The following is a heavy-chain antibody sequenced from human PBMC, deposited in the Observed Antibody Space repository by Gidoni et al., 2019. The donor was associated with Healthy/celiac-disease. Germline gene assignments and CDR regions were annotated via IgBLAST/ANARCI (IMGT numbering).Heavy chain of an antibody. CDR3: AKVYCGGDCYYDAFDI. D-gene: IGHD2-21*01. CDR1: GFTFSSDA. V-gene: IGHV3-23*01. J-gene: IGHJ3*02. Sequence: EVQLLESGGGLVQPGGSLRLSCAASGFTFSSDAMSWVRQAPGKGLEWVSAISGSGGSTYYADSVKGRFTISRDNSKNTLYLQMNSLRAEDTAVYYCAKVYCGGDCYYDAFDIWGQGTMVTVSS. CDR2: ISGSGGST.